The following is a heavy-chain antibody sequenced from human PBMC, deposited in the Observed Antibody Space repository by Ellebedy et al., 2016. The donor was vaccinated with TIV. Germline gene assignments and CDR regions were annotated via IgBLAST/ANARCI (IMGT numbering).Heavy chain of an antibody. D-gene: IGHD2-15*01. CDR1: GFTFGAFA. Sequence: GESLKISCAASGFTFGAFAVHWVRQAPGKGLEWLSVISGGGDNAYHADSVKGRFTVSRDNSKNTLYLQMNRLRTEDTAVYYCAKGHCSGSSCLYYYYGMDVWGQGTTVTVAS. CDR3: AKGHCSGSSCLYYYYGMDV. J-gene: IGHJ6*02. V-gene: IGHV3-23*01. CDR2: ISGGGDNA.